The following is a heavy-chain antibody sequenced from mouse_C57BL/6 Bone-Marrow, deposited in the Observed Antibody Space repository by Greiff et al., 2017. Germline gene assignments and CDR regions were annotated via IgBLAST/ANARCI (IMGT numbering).Heavy chain of an antibody. CDR2: ISDGGSYT. J-gene: IGHJ1*03. D-gene: IGHD2-2*01. CDR3: ARLWLDWYFDV. CDR1: GFTFSSYA. V-gene: IGHV5-4*03. Sequence: DVKLVESGGGLVKPGGSLKLSCAASGFTFSSYAMSLVRQTPEKRLEWVATISDGGSYTYYPDNVKGRFTISRDNAKNNLYLQMSQLKSEDTAMYYCARLWLDWYFDVWGTGTTVTVSS.